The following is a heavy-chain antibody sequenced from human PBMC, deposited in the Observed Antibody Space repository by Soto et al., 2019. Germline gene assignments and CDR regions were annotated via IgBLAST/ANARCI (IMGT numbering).Heavy chain of an antibody. D-gene: IGHD2-21*02. Sequence: EVQLVESGGGLVQPGGSLRLSCVASGFKFDYYWMHWVRQAPGGGLMWISRLQTDGSHPAYADSVKGRFTISRDNAKNTLYLQMNNLRVEDTAIYYCARGGDPDYCGQGTLVTVSS. CDR2: LQTDGSHP. CDR3: ARGGDPDY. V-gene: IGHV3-74*01. CDR1: GFKFDYYW. J-gene: IGHJ4*02.